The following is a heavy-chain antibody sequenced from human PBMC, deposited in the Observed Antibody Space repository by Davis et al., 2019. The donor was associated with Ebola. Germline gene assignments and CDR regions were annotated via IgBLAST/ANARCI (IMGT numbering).Heavy chain of an antibody. V-gene: IGHV1-18*01. CDR3: ARASSSSGWPYYFDY. D-gene: IGHD6-19*01. J-gene: IGHJ4*02. CDR2: ISAYNGNT. CDR1: GYTFTSYG. Sequence: ASVKVSCKASGYTFTSYGISWVRQAPGQGLEWMGWISAYNGNTNYAQKLQGRVTMTTDTSTSTAYMELRSLRSDDTAVYYCARASSSSGWPYYFDYWGQGTLVTVSS.